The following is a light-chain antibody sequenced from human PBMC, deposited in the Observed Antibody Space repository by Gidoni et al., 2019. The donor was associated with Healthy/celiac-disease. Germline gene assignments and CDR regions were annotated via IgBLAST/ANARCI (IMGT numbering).Light chain of an antibody. J-gene: IGKJ1*01. CDR2: WAS. Sequence: DIVMTQSPDSPAVSLGERATINCKSSQSVLYSSNNKNYLAWYQQKPGQPPKLLIYWASTRESRVPDRFSGSGSRTDFTLTISSLQAEDVAVYYCQQYYSTPWTFGQGTKVEIK. CDR3: QQYYSTPWT. CDR1: QSVLYSSNNKNY. V-gene: IGKV4-1*01.